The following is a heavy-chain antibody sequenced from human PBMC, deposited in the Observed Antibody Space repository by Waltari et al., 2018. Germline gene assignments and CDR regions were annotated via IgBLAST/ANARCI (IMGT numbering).Heavy chain of an antibody. J-gene: IGHJ6*02. Sequence: QVQLQQWGAGLLKPSETLSLTCAVYGGSFSGYYWSWFRQPPGKGLEWIGEIKHSGSTNSVPCRKSRVSISVDTSKNQYTLKLSSVTAADTAVYCCARGQYYYVSLDVWGQGTTVTVSS. CDR1: GGSFSGYY. D-gene: IGHD3-10*02. V-gene: IGHV4-34*01. CDR2: IKHSGST. CDR3: ARGQYYYVSLDV.